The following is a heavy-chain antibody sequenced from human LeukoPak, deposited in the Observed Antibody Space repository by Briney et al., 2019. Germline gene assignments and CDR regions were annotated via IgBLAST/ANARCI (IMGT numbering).Heavy chain of an antibody. V-gene: IGHV3-23*01. CDR3: ARGGSDTAMAHDY. Sequence: PGGSLRLSCAASGFTFSSYAMSWVRQAPGKGLEWVSAISGSGGNTYYADSVKGRFTISRDGAKNTLYLQPNSLRAEDTAVYFCARGGSDTAMAHDYWGQGTLVTVSS. CDR1: GFTFSSYA. CDR2: ISGSGGNT. D-gene: IGHD5-18*01. J-gene: IGHJ4*02.